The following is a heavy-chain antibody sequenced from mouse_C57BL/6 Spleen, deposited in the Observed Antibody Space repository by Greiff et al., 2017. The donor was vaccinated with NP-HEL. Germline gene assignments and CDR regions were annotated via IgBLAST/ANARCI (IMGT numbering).Heavy chain of an antibody. Sequence: QVQLQQSGAELVKPGASVKISCKASGYAFSSYWMNWVKQRPGKGLEWIGQIYPGDGDTNYNGKFKGKATLTADKSSSTAYMQLSSLTSEDSAVYFCARRAYGNYFYFDYWGQGTTLTVSS. V-gene: IGHV1-80*01. CDR1: GYAFSSYW. CDR3: ARRAYGNYFYFDY. D-gene: IGHD2-1*01. J-gene: IGHJ2*01. CDR2: IYPGDGDT.